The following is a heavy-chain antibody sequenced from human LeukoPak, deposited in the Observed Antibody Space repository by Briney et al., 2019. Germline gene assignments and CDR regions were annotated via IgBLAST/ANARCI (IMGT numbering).Heavy chain of an antibody. CDR3: ARDTRGVFDY. V-gene: IGHV3-7*05. CDR1: GFTFGSFW. CDR2: IKQDGSDK. Sequence: GGSLRLSCAASGFTFGSFWMSWVRQAPGKGLERAANIKQDGSDKNYVDSVKGRFTISRDNAKNSLYLQMNSLRAEDTAIYYCARDTRGVFDYWGQGTLVTVSS. J-gene: IGHJ4*02. D-gene: IGHD3-10*01.